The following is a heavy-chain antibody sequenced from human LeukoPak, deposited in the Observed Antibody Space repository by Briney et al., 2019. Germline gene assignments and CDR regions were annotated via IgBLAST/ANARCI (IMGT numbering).Heavy chain of an antibody. CDR2: TYYRSTWYN. V-gene: IGHV6-1*01. D-gene: IGHD2-2*01. CDR3: ARRPTQYDCFDP. CDR1: GDSVSSNSVT. Sequence: SQTLSLTCAISGDSVSSNSVTWNWIRQSPSRGHEWLGRTYYRSTWYNDYAVSVRGRITVNPDTSKNQFSLHLNSVTPEDTAVYYCARRPTQYDCFDPWGQGILVTVSS. J-gene: IGHJ5*02.